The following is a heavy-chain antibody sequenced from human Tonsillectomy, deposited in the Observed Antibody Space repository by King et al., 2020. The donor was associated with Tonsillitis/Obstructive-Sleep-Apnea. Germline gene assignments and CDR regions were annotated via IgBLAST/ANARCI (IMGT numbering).Heavy chain of an antibody. J-gene: IGHJ3*02. D-gene: IGHD5-24*01. CDR1: GYSFTNYW. V-gene: IGHV5-10-1*03. Sequence: VQLVESGAEVKKPGESLRISCKVSGYSFTNYWINWVRQMPGKGLEWMGRIDPSDSFTNYSPSFQGHVTISADKSISTAYLQWSSLKASDTAMYYCATGSVGMATNDAFDIWGQGTMVTVSS. CDR3: ATGSVGMATNDAFDI. CDR2: IDPSDSFT.